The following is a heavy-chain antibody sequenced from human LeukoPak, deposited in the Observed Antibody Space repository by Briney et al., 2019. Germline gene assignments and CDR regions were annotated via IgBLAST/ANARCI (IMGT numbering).Heavy chain of an antibody. D-gene: IGHD2-15*01. J-gene: IGHJ4*02. CDR1: GFSFSIYA. CDR2: ISSGSSYI. CDR3: ASTYCSGGTCFPWHFDY. V-gene: IGHV3-21*01. Sequence: GGSLRLSCAASGFSFSIYAMHWVRQAPGKGLEWVSFISSGSSYIKYADSMKGRFTISRDNAKNSLYLQMNSLRAEDTAVYYCASTYCSGGTCFPWHFDYWGQGTLVTVSS.